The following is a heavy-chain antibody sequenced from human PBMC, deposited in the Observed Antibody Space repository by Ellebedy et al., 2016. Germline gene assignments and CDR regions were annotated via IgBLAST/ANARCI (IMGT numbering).Heavy chain of an antibody. V-gene: IGHV3-30*03. D-gene: IGHD3-22*01. CDR1: GFSLSPYG. CDR2: ISHDGRDI. CDR3: ARDAGDGSDFYYWFDL. J-gene: IGHJ5*02. Sequence: GESLKISCAASGFSLSPYGGHWVRQAPGKGLEWVAVISHDGRDIYYADSVKGRFTISRDNAKNSLYLQMNSLRDEDTAVYYCARDAGDGSDFYYWFDLWGQGALVTVSA.